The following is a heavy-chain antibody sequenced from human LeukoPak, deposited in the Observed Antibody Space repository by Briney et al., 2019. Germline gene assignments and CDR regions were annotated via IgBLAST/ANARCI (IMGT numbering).Heavy chain of an antibody. J-gene: IGHJ5*01. D-gene: IGHD3-3*01. CDR2: ISAYNGNT. V-gene: IGHV1-18*01. CDR1: GYTFTSYD. CDR3: ARVPSYNDFWSGYGVGWFDS. Sequence: ASVKVSCKASGYTFTSYDIGWVRQAPGQGLEWMGWISAYNGNTNYIQKFQGRVTMTADTSTSTAYMELRSLRSDDTAVYYCARVPSYNDFWSGYGVGWFDSWGQGTLVTVSS.